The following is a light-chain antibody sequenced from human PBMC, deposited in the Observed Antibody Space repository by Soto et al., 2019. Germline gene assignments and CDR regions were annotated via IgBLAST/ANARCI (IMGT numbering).Light chain of an antibody. J-gene: IGKJ4*01. Sequence: IVMTQSPSTLSVCPGERATLSCRASQSVSSNLAWYQQKPGQAPRLLIYGASTRATGIPARFSGSGSGTEFTLTISSLQSEDFAVYYCQQYNNWPPGLTFGGGTKVDIK. CDR1: QSVSSN. V-gene: IGKV3-15*01. CDR2: GAS. CDR3: QQYNNWPPGLT.